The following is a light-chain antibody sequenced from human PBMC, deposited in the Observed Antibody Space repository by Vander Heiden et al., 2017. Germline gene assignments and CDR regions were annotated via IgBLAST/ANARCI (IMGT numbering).Light chain of an antibody. Sequence: DIQLTQSPSSLSASVGDRVTLTCRASQSNSSYLKWDQQKPGKAPKLLIYAASSLQSGVPSRFSGSGSGTDFTLTISRLQTEDFATYDCQQSDSNPYTLGQGTKLEIK. V-gene: IGKV1-39*01. CDR2: AAS. J-gene: IGKJ2*01. CDR1: QSNSSY. CDR3: QQSDSNPYT.